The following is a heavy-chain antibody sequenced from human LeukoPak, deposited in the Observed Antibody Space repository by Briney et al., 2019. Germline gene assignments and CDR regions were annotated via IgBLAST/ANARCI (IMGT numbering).Heavy chain of an antibody. V-gene: IGHV3-48*01. J-gene: IGHJ6*03. D-gene: IGHD1-14*01. CDR2: ISTSSNTI. CDR1: GFTFSSYS. Sequence: PGGSLRLACAASGFTFSSYSMNWVRQAPGKGLEWVSYISTSSNTIYYADSVKGRFTISRDNALNSLYLQMNSLRAEDTAVYYCAREADHPGDYYMDVWGKGTTVTVSS. CDR3: AREADHPGDYYMDV.